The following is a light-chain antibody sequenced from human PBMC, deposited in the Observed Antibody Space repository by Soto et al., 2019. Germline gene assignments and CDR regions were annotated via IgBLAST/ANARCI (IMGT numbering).Light chain of an antibody. CDR3: SSYAGSNWYV. CDR2: EVN. V-gene: IGLV2-8*01. CDR1: NSDVGGYNY. Sequence: QSALTQPPSASESPGQSVTISCTGTNSDVGGYNYVSWYQQYPGKAPKLIIYEVNERPSGVPDRFSGSKSGNTASLTVSGLQTADEADYYCSSYAGSNWYVFGTGTKLTVL. J-gene: IGLJ1*01.